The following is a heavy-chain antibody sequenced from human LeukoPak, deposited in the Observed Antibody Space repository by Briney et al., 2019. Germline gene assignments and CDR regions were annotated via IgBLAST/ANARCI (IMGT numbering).Heavy chain of an antibody. CDR2: IYYSGST. D-gene: IGHD6-19*01. CDR3: ARITHSSGWYYYYYMDV. J-gene: IGHJ6*03. V-gene: IGHV4-59*01. CDR1: GGSISSYY. Sequence: SETLSLTCTVSGGSISSYYWIWIRQPPGKGLEWIGYIYYSGSTNYNPSLKSRVTISVDTSKNQFSLKLSSVTAADTAVYYCARITHSSGWYYYYYMDVWGKGTTVTISS.